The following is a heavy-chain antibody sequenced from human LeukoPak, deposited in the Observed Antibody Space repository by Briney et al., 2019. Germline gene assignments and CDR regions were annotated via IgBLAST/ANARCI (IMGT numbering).Heavy chain of an antibody. D-gene: IGHD6-6*01. Sequence: GGSLRLSCAASAFRFSSYGMHWVRQAPGKGLEWVSFIRYHGSNKYYADSVKGRFTISRDNSKNTLYLQMNSLRAEDTAVYYCAKTQEGPKQYSGWGQGTLVTVSS. V-gene: IGHV3-30*02. CDR2: IRYHGSNK. CDR1: AFRFSSYG. J-gene: IGHJ4*02. CDR3: AKTQEGPKQYSG.